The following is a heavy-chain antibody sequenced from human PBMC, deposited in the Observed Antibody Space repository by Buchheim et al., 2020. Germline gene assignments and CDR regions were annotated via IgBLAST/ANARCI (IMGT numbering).Heavy chain of an antibody. CDR2: IYYSGST. Sequence: QLQLQESGPGLVKPSETLSLTCTVSGGSISSYYWSWIRQPPGKGLEWIGYIYYSGSTNYNPSLKSRVTISVDTSKNQFSLKLSSVTAADTAVYYCARDSYNDDYFDYWGQGTL. D-gene: IGHD3-3*01. CDR3: ARDSYNDDYFDY. V-gene: IGHV4-59*01. CDR1: GGSISSYY. J-gene: IGHJ4*02.